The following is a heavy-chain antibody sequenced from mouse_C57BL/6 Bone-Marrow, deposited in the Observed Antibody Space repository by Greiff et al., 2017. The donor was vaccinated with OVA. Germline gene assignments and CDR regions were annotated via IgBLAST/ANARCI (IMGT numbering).Heavy chain of an antibody. Sequence: EVKLMESGGGLVKPGGSLKLSCAASGFTFSDYGMHWVRQAPEKGLEWVAYISSGSSTIYYADTVKGRFTISRDNAKNTLFLQMTSLRSEDTAMYYCASPKYLWFAYWGQGTLVTVSA. CDR1: GFTFSDYG. CDR3: ASPKYLWFAY. V-gene: IGHV5-17*01. D-gene: IGHD5-1-1*01. J-gene: IGHJ3*01. CDR2: ISSGSSTI.